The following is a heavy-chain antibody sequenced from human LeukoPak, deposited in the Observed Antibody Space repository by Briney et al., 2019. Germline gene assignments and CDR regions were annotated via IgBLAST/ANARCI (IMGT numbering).Heavy chain of an antibody. Sequence: PSGTLSLTCTVSGGSVSSGSYYWSWIRQPPGKGLEWLGDIYYSGSTNHNPSLKSRVTISVDTSKKQFSLKLSSVTAADTAVYYCARGPDGYWYFDLWGRGTLVTVSS. D-gene: IGHD5-24*01. J-gene: IGHJ2*01. CDR3: ARGPDGYWYFDL. CDR1: GGSVSSGSYY. CDR2: IYYSGST. V-gene: IGHV4-61*01.